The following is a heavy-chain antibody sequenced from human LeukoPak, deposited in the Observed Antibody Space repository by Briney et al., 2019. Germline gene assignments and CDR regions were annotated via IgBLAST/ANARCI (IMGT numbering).Heavy chain of an antibody. Sequence: PGGSLRLSCAASGFTFSDYNMRWIRQATGKGPEWVSSISRSGSNKYYADSVKGRFTISIDNAKNSLFLQMNSLRAEDTAVYYCARVLRYCSGGNCYSGGLGYMDVWGKGTTVTISS. CDR2: ISRSGSNK. V-gene: IGHV3-11*01. CDR1: GFTFSDYN. J-gene: IGHJ6*03. CDR3: ARVLRYCSGGNCYSGGLGYMDV. D-gene: IGHD2-15*01.